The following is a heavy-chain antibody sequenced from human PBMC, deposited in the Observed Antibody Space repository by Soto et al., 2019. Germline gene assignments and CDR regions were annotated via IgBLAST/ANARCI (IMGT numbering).Heavy chain of an antibody. CDR1: GGTISSWY. CDR3: AIRYGSAIDY. J-gene: IGHJ4*02. V-gene: IGHV4-59*08. Sequence: QVQLQESGPGLVKPSETLSLTCTVSGGTISSWYWSWIRQPPGKGLEWIGYIYYSGSTNCNPSLKSRVTISVDPSKDQFSRKLSSVTAADTAVYYCAIRYGSAIDYWGQGTLVTVSS. CDR2: IYYSGST. D-gene: IGHD1-26*01.